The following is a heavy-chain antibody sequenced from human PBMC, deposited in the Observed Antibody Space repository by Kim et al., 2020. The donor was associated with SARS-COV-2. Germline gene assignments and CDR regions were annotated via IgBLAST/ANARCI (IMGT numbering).Heavy chain of an antibody. Sequence: GGSLRLSCAASGFTFSSYAMNWVRQAPGKGLEWVSTISDSGGNTYYADSVKGRFTISRDNSKNTLYLQMNSLRAEDTAVYYCAKGTSYASGSYSPWFDPWGQGTLVTVSS. D-gene: IGHD3-10*01. CDR1: GFTFSSYA. J-gene: IGHJ5*02. V-gene: IGHV3-23*01. CDR2: ISDSGGNT. CDR3: AKGTSYASGSYSPWFDP.